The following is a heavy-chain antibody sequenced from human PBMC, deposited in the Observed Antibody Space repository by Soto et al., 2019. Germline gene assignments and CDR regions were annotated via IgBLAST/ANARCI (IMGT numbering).Heavy chain of an antibody. D-gene: IGHD3-22*01. V-gene: IGHV4-31*03. CDR3: ARGYYDSSGPVGFDY. J-gene: IGHJ4*02. CDR1: GGSISSGGYY. CDR2: IYYSGST. Sequence: SETLSLTCTVSGGSISSGGYYWSWIRQHPGKGLEWIRYIYYSGSTYYNPSLKSRVTISVDTSKNQFSLKLSSVTAADTAVYYCARGYYDSSGPVGFDYWGQGTLVTVSS.